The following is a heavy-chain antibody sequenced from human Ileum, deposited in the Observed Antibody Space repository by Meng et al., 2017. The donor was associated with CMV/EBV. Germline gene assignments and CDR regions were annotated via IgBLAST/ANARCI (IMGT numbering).Heavy chain of an antibody. CDR2: IIPILGTA. J-gene: IGHJ4*02. V-gene: IGHV1-69*06. Sequence: TFSNYAISWMRPAPGQGLEWMGGIIPILGTANYAPNFQGRLTITADKSTTTAYMELSSLRSEDTAVYYCARDRYYDSSGYYFESAYWGEGTLVTVSS. D-gene: IGHD3-22*01. CDR1: TFSNYA. CDR3: ARDRYYDSSGYYFESAY.